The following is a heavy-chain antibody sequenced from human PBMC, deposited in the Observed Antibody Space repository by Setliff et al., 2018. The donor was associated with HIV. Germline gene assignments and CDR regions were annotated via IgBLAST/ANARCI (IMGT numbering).Heavy chain of an antibody. D-gene: IGHD1-26*01. J-gene: IGHJ3*02. CDR3: ARARGSGPWELLSYDTFDI. CDR1: GYTFTSYG. V-gene: IGHV1-18*01. CDR2: ISAYSGNT. Sequence: ASVKVSCKASGYTFTSYGISWVRQAPGQGLEWMGWISAYSGNTNYAQKFQGRVTMTADTSTSTAYMELRSLRSDDTAVYYCARARGSGPWELLSYDTFDIWGQGTMVTVSS.